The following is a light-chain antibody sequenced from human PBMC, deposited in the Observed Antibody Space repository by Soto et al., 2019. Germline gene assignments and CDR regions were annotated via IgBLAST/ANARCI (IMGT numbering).Light chain of an antibody. V-gene: IGLV2-14*01. CDR2: EVS. CDR1: SSDVGGYNY. Sequence: QSALTQPAAVSGSPGQSITISCTGTSSDVGGYNYVSWYQQHPGKAPKLMIYEVSNRPSGVSNRFSGSKSGNTASLTISGLQAEDQAAYYCSSYTISSTVVFGGGTKPTVL. CDR3: SSYTISSTVV. J-gene: IGLJ2*01.